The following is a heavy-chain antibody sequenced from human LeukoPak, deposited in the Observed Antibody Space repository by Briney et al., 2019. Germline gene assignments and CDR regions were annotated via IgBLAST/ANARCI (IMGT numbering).Heavy chain of an antibody. CDR2: IYPSGST. J-gene: IGHJ4*02. D-gene: IGHD3-9*01. CDR1: GGSISSFY. Sequence: SETLSLTCAVSGGSISSFYWSWIRQPAGKGLEWIGRIYPSGSTNYNPSLKSRVTMSVDTSKNQSPLKLSSVSAADTAVYYCARQWGDDILTGYYTFDYWGQGTLVTVSS. V-gene: IGHV4-4*07. CDR3: ARQWGDDILTGYYTFDY.